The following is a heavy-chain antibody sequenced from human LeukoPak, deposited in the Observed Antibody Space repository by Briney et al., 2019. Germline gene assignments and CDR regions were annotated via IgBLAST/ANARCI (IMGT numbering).Heavy chain of an antibody. V-gene: IGHV1-2*02. CDR3: ARGYFGDYVLDT. Sequence: ASVKLSCTAYGYRFRDHYIHWVRQAPGQGLEYLGWINPNSGGTNYAQKFQGRVTLTRDTSIDTAYIHLDSLTSDDTAVYFCARGYFGDYVLDTWGQGTLVTVSS. CDR2: INPNSGGT. CDR1: GYRFRDHY. D-gene: IGHD4-17*01. J-gene: IGHJ5*02.